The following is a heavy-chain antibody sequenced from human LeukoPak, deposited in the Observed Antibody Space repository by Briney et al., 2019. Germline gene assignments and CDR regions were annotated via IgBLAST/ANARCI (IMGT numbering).Heavy chain of an antibody. CDR1: GYTFTSYY. V-gene: IGHV1-46*01. CDR3: ARAGYDRMLFDY. CDR2: INPSGGST. J-gene: IGHJ4*02. Sequence: ASVKVSCKASGYTFTSYYMHWVRQAPGQGLEWMGIINPSGGSTSYAQKFQGRGTMTRDTSTSTVYMEVSSLRSDDTAVYYCARAGYDRMLFDYWGQGTLVTVSS. D-gene: IGHD3-22*01.